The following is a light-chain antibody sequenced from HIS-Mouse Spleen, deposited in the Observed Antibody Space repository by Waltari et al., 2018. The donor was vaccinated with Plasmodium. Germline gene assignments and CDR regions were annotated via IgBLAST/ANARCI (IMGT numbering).Light chain of an antibody. Sequence: SYELTQPPSVSVSPGQPARITCPGDALPKKYAYWYQQKSGQAPVLVMYADSKSPSGIPERFSGSSSGTMATCTISGAQVEDEADYYCYSTDSSGNHRVFGGGTKLTVL. CDR1: ALPKKY. J-gene: IGLJ3*02. CDR2: ADS. CDR3: YSTDSSGNHRV. V-gene: IGLV3-10*01.